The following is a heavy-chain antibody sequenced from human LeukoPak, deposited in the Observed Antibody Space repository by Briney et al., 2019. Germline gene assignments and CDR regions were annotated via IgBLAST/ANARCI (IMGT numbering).Heavy chain of an antibody. J-gene: IGHJ4*02. Sequence: GGSLRLSCVPSGFTFSSYSMNWVRQAPGKGLEWVSCISSTSRYIYYADSVKGRFTISRDNAKNSVYLQMNSLRAEDTSVYYCARERAVAGLFDYWGQGTLVTVSS. D-gene: IGHD6-19*01. V-gene: IGHV3-21*01. CDR3: ARERAVAGLFDY. CDR2: ISSTSRYI. CDR1: GFTFSSYS.